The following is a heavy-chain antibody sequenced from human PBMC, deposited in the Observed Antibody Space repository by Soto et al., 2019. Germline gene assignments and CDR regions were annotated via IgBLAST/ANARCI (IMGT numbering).Heavy chain of an antibody. J-gene: IGHJ4*02. D-gene: IGHD6-19*01. Sequence: GGSLRLSCAASGFTVSSNYMSWVRQAPGKGLEWVSVIYSGGSTYYADSVKGRFTISRDNSKNTLYLQMNSLRAEDTAVYYCARAEPVIAVAGYYFDYWGQGTLVTVSS. CDR3: ARAEPVIAVAGYYFDY. V-gene: IGHV3-53*01. CDR1: GFTVSSNY. CDR2: IYSGGST.